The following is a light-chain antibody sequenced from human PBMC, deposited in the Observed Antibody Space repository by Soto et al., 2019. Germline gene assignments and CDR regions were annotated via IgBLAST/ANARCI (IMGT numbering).Light chain of an antibody. CDR1: QSISSY. V-gene: IGKV1-39*01. CDR3: QQSYSTPSII. CDR2: AAS. Sequence: DIQMTQSPSSLSASVGDRVTITCRASQSISSYLNWYQQKPGKAPKLLIYAASSLQSGVPSRFSGSGSGTDFTLTISSLRPEEFATYYCQQSYSTPSIIVGQGTRLEIK. J-gene: IGKJ5*01.